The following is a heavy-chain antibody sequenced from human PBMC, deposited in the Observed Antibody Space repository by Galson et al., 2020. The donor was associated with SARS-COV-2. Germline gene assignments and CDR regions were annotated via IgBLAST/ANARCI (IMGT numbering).Heavy chain of an antibody. CDR2: INSDGSST. CDR3: ARVVDGVVDIVDTKALYMDV. D-gene: IGHD5-12*01. Sequence: GGSLRLSCAASGFTFSSYWMHWVRQAPGKGLVWVSRINSDGSSTSYADSVKGRFTISRDNAKNTLYLQMNSLRAEDTAVYYCARVVDGVVDIVDTKALYMDVWGKGTTVTVSS. CDR1: GFTFSSYW. J-gene: IGHJ6*03. V-gene: IGHV3-74*01.